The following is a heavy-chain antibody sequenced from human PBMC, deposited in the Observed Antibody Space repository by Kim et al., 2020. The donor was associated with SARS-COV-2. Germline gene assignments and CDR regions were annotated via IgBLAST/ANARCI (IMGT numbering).Heavy chain of an antibody. Sequence: YARKFQGRVTMTRDTPTSTVYMGLSSLRSEDTAVYYCARAYNWNDAGDCWGQGTLVTVSS. CDR3: ARAYNWNDAGDC. V-gene: IGHV1-46*01. D-gene: IGHD1-1*01. J-gene: IGHJ4*02.